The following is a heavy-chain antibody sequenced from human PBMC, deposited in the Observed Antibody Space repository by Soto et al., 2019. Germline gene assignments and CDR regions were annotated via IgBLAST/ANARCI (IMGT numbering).Heavy chain of an antibody. CDR1: GYTFTGYY. D-gene: IGHD3-10*01. CDR3: ARYQSYYYGSGFDP. J-gene: IGHJ5*02. Sequence: ASVKVSCKASGYTFTGYYMHWVRQAPGQGLEWMGWINPNSGGTNYAQKFQGWVTMTRDTSISTAYMELSRLRSDDTAVYYCARYQSYYYGSGFDPWGQGTLVTVSS. CDR2: INPNSGGT. V-gene: IGHV1-2*04.